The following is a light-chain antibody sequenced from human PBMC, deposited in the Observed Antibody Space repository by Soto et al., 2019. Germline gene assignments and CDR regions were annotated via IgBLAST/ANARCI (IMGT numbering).Light chain of an antibody. Sequence: QSALTQPASVSGSPGQSITISCTGTSGDVGTYNYVSWYLQHPGKAPKLMIYDVSNRPSGVSNRLSGSKSGNTASLTISGLQAENEANYYCSSYSSSSTRYAFGTGTKVTVL. CDR2: DVS. J-gene: IGLJ1*01. CDR1: SGDVGTYNY. V-gene: IGLV2-14*01. CDR3: SSYSSSSTRYA.